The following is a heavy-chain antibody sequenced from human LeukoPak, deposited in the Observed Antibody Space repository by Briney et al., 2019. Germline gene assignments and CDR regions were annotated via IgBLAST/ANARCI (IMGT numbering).Heavy chain of an antibody. CDR1: GFTFSSYW. Sequence: PGGSLRLSCAASGFTFSSYWMSWVRQAPGKGLEWVSYISSSSTIYYADSVKGRFTISRDNAKNSLYLQMNSLRAEDTAVYYCARAKVVATIYFDYWGQGTLVTVSS. V-gene: IGHV3-48*01. CDR3: ARAKVVATIYFDY. J-gene: IGHJ4*02. D-gene: IGHD5-12*01. CDR2: ISSSSTI.